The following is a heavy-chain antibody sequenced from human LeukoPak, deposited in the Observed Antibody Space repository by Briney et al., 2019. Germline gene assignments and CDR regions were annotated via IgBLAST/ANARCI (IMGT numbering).Heavy chain of an antibody. V-gene: IGHV3-30*04. CDR2: ISYDGSNK. CDR1: GFTFSSYA. D-gene: IGHD1-26*01. J-gene: IGHJ4*02. CDR3: AKDLGLQVGASPFDY. Sequence: PGRSLRLSCAASGFTFSSYAMHWVRQAPGKGLEWVAVISYDGSNKYYADSVKGRFTISRDNSHNTLYLQMNSLHSEDTAVYYCAKDLGLQVGASPFDYWGQGTLVTVSS.